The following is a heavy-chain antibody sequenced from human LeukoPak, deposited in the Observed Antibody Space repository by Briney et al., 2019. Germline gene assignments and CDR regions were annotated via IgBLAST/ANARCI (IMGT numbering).Heavy chain of an antibody. CDR2: ISSSSSTI. CDR1: GFTFSSYS. J-gene: IGHJ3*02. D-gene: IGHD2-15*01. Sequence: GSLRLSCAASGFTFSSYSMNWVRQAPGKGLEWVSYISSSSSTIYYADSVKGRFTVSRDNAKNSLLLQMSSLRVEDTALYFCARGYSRAAFDIWGPGTLITVSS. V-gene: IGHV3-48*01. CDR3: ARGYSRAAFDI.